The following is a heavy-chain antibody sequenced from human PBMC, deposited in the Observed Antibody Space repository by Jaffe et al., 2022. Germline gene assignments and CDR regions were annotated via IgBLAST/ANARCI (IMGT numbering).Heavy chain of an antibody. Sequence: QVQLQQWGAGLLKPSETLSLTCAVYGGSFSGYYWSWIRQPPGKGLEWIGEINHSGSTNYNPSLKSRVTISVDTSKNQFSLKLSSVTAADTAVYYCARVKAPATSRYRYYYYMDVWGKGTTVTVSS. CDR1: GGSFSGYY. J-gene: IGHJ6*03. CDR3: ARVKAPATSRYRYYYYMDV. D-gene: IGHD5-12*01. V-gene: IGHV4-34*01. CDR2: INHSGST.